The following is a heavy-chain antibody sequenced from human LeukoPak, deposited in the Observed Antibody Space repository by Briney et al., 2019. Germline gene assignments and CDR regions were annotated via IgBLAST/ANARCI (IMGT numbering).Heavy chain of an antibody. V-gene: IGHV4-34*01. CDR3: ARVETIFGVVLNNWFDP. CDR1: GGSFSGYY. CDR2: INHSGST. D-gene: IGHD3-3*01. Sequence: SETLSLTCAVYGGSFSGYYWSWIRQPPGKGLEWIGEINHSGSTNYNPSPKSRVTISVDTSKNQFSLKLSSVTAADTAVYYCARVETIFGVVLNNWFDPWGQGTLVTVSS. J-gene: IGHJ5*02.